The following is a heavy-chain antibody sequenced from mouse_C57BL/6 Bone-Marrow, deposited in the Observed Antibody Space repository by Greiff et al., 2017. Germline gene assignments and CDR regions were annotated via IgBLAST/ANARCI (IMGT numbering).Heavy chain of an antibody. D-gene: IGHD1-1*01. CDR3: LYYGMSYGY. J-gene: IGHJ2*01. CDR1: GYTFTSYW. CDR2: IYPGNSDT. Sequence: VQLQPSGTVLARPGASVKMSCKTSGYTFTSYWMHWVKQRPGQGLEWIGAIYPGNSDTSYNQKFKGKAQLTAVTSASTAYMELSSRTTEDSAFYYCLYYGMSYGYWGQGTTLTGSA. V-gene: IGHV1-5*01.